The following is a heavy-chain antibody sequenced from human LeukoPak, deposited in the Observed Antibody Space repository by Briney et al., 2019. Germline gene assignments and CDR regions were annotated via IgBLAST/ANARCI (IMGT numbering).Heavy chain of an antibody. CDR2: ISYDASNK. V-gene: IGHV3-30*18. J-gene: IGHJ4*02. D-gene: IGHD5-18*01. CDR1: GFTFSSHA. CDR3: AKGVGGYTIGYYFDY. Sequence: GGSLRLSCAASGFTFSSHAMCWVRQAPGKGLEWVAVISYDASNKNYADPVKGRFTISRDYSKNTVYLQVNSLRAEDTAVYFCAKGVGGYTIGYYFDYWGQGTPVTVSS.